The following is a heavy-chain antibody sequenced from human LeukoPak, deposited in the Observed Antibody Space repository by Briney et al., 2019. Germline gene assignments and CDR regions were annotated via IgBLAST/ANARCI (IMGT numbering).Heavy chain of an antibody. J-gene: IGHJ6*03. D-gene: IGHD1-14*01. Sequence: ASVKVSCKASGYTFTSYYMHWVRQAPGQGLEWMGIINPSGGSTSYAQKFQGRVTMTRDMSTSTVYMELSSLRPEDTAVYYCARVRKGYYYMDVWGKGTTVTVSS. CDR1: GYTFTSYY. CDR2: INPSGGST. CDR3: ARVRKGYYYMDV. V-gene: IGHV1-46*01.